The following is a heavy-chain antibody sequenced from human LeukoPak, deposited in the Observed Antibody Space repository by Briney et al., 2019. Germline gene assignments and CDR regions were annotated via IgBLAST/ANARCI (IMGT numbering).Heavy chain of an antibody. D-gene: IGHD4-17*01. CDR2: IYSGGST. J-gene: IGHJ4*02. Sequence: GGSLRLSCAASGFTVSSNYMSWVRQAPGKGLEWVSVIYSGGSTYYADSVKGRFTISRDNSKNTLYLQMNSLRAEDTAVYYCARDLGQYGDYFDYWGQGTLVTVSS. CDR1: GFTVSSNY. V-gene: IGHV3-53*01. CDR3: ARDLGQYGDYFDY.